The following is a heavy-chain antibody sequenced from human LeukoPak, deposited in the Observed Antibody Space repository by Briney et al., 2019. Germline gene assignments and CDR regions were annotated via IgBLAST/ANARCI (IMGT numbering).Heavy chain of an antibody. Sequence: SETLSLTCTVSGGSISSSSYYWGWIRQPPGKGLVWIGSIYYSGSTYYNPSLKSRVTISVDTSKNQFSLKLSSVTAADTAVYYCARHLFYCSSTSCYVGEVDYWGQGTLVTVSS. D-gene: IGHD2-2*01. V-gene: IGHV4-39*01. CDR1: GGSISSSSYY. CDR2: IYYSGST. J-gene: IGHJ4*02. CDR3: ARHLFYCSSTSCYVGEVDY.